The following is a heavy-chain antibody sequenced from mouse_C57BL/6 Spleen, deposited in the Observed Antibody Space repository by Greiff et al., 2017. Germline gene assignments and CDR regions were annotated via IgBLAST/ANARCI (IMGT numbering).Heavy chain of an antibody. D-gene: IGHD2-3*01. CDR1: GFTFTDYY. J-gene: IGHJ4*01. Sequence: DVKLVESGGGLVQPGGSLSLSCAASGFTFTDYYMSWVRQPPGKALELLGFIRNKANGYTTEYSASVKGRFTISRDNSQSIRYLQMNARRAEDSATYYCARYTMAHYAMDYWGQGTSVTVSS. V-gene: IGHV7-3*01. CDR3: ARYTMAHYAMDY. CDR2: IRNKANGYTT.